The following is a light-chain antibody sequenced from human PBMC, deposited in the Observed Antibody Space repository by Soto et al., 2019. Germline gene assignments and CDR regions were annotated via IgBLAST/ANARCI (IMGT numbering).Light chain of an antibody. CDR1: SSDVGAYNY. J-gene: IGLJ1*01. CDR3: SSYTRSSTFV. CDR2: DVG. V-gene: IGLV2-14*01. Sequence: QSVLTQPASVSGSPGQSITISCTGTSSDVGAYNYVSWYQQHPGEVPKLMIFDVGNRPSGISNRFSGSKSGNTASLTISGLQAEDEADYYCSSYTRSSTFVFGTGTKVTVL.